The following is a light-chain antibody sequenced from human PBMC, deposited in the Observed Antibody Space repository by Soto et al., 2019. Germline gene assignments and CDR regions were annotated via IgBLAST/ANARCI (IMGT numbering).Light chain of an antibody. J-gene: IGLJ2*01. CDR2: DVR. Sequence: QSALTQPSSMSGSPGQSITISCTGTSSDIGAYEHVSWYQQRPGRAPKVLIYDVRIRPSEVSNRFSGSKSGDTASLTISGLQAEDEAVYYCASKTTSSNVLFGGGTKLTVL. V-gene: IGLV2-14*03. CDR1: SSDIGAYEH. CDR3: ASKTTSSNVL.